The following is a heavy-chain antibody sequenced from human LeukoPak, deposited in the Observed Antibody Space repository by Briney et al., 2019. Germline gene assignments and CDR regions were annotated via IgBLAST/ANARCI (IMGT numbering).Heavy chain of an antibody. Sequence: TSETLSLTCTVSGGSISSGSYYWSWIRQPAGKGLEWIGRIYTSGSTNYNPSLKSRVTMSVDTSKNQFSLKLSSVTAADTAVYYCARDPKDDSSGYWESWGQGTMVTVSS. D-gene: IGHD3-22*01. CDR1: GGSISSGSYY. CDR2: IYTSGST. V-gene: IGHV4-61*02. CDR3: ARDPKDDSSGYWES. J-gene: IGHJ3*01.